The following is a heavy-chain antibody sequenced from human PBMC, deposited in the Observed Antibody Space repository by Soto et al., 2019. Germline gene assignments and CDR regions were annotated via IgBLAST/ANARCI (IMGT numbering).Heavy chain of an antibody. V-gene: IGHV4-59*08. J-gene: IGHJ4*02. CDR3: ASMGYHYGSGSYPLDY. Sequence: WTWIRQPPGKGLEWIGVMYNSGSTHYNPSLKSRVTISLDTSKNQFSLNLRSVTAADTAVYYCASMGYHYGSGSYPLDYWGQGTLVTVSS. CDR2: MYNSGST. D-gene: IGHD3-10*01.